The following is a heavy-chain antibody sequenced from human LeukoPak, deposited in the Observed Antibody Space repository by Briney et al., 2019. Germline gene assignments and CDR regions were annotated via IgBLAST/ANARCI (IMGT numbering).Heavy chain of an antibody. CDR1: GFTFSSYG. D-gene: IGHD2-2*01. J-gene: IGHJ4*02. CDR3: AKVDCSSTSCHFDY. CDR2: IWYDGSNK. Sequence: GGSLRLSCAASGFTFSSYGMHWVRQAPGKGLEWVAVIWYDGSNKYYADSVKGRFTISRDNSKNTLYLQMNSLRAEDTAVYYCAKVDCSSTSCHFDYWGQGTLVTVSS. V-gene: IGHV3-33*06.